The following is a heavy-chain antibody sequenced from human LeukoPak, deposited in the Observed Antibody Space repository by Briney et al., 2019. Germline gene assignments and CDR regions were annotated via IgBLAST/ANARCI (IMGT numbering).Heavy chain of an antibody. CDR1: GFTFSSYW. V-gene: IGHV3-21*04. Sequence: KPGGSLRLSCAASGFTFSSYWMSWVRQAPGKGLEWVSSISYTGTYIYYADSVKGRFTISRDNAQNSLYLQVNSLRAEDTAIYYCVRDRGTYRPIDYWGQGTLVTVSS. CDR3: VRDRGTYRPIDY. D-gene: IGHD1-26*01. J-gene: IGHJ4*02. CDR2: ISYTGTYI.